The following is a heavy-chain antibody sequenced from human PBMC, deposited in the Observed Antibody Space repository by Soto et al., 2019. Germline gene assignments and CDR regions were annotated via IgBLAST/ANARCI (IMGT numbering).Heavy chain of an antibody. CDR2: INHSGST. D-gene: IGHD3-9*01. Sequence: QVQLQQWGAGLLKPSETLSLTCAVYGGSFSGYYWSWIRQPPGKGLEWIGEINHSGSTNYKPSLNSRFTISVATSKNQFSRKLSSVTAADTAVYYCARGRYFDWLTFDYWGQGTLVTVSS. J-gene: IGHJ4*02. CDR1: GGSFSGYY. V-gene: IGHV4-34*01. CDR3: ARGRYFDWLTFDY.